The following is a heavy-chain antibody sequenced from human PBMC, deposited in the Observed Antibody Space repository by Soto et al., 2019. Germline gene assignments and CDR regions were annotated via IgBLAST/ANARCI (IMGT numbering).Heavy chain of an antibody. J-gene: IGHJ5*02. CDR2: ISPRSTFR. D-gene: IGHD2-21*01. CDR1: GFSFSDSY. V-gene: IGHV3-11*06. Sequence: GGSLRLSCATSGFSFSDSYMSLIRQAPGKGLEWISYISPRSTFRDYAESVKGRFTISRDSVKNSLYLQMNNLTAGDTGVYYCARGGGGGLFDPWGQGSLVTVSS. CDR3: ARGGGGGLFDP.